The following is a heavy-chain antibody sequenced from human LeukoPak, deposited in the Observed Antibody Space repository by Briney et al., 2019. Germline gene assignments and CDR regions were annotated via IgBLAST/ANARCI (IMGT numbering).Heavy chain of an antibody. CDR2: MNPNSGHT. CDR3: ASGIWFGESEGNY. CDR1: GYTFTTYD. V-gene: IGHV1-8*03. J-gene: IGHJ4*02. Sequence: ASVKVSCKASGYTFTTYDINWVRQATGQGLEWMGCMNPNSGHTDYAQKFQGRVTITRNTSITTAYMELTSLRFEDTGVYYCASGIWFGESEGNYWGQGTLVTVSS. D-gene: IGHD3-10*01.